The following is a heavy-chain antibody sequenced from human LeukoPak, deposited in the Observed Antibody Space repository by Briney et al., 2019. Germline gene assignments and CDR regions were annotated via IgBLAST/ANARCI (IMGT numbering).Heavy chain of an antibody. CDR3: ARGMYGGHFDY. Sequence: SETLSLTCAVYGGSFSDYFWNWIRQPPGKGLEWIGEINHGGGTRYNPSLKSRATISVDTSKKQFSLKLSSVTAADTAVYYCARGMYGGHFDYWGQGTLVTVSS. V-gene: IGHV4-34*01. D-gene: IGHD4-23*01. CDR2: INHGGGT. CDR1: GGSFSDYF. J-gene: IGHJ4*02.